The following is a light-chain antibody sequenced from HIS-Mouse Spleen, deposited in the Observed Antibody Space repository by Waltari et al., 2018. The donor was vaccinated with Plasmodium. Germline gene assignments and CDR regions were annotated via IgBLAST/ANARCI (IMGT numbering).Light chain of an antibody. CDR2: DVS. CDR3: CSYAGSYTWV. CDR1: RCDVGGYHY. J-gene: IGLJ3*02. V-gene: IGLV2-11*01. Sequence: QSALTQPRPVSGSPGQSVTISCTGTRCDVGGYHYVSWYQQHPGKAPKLMIYDVSKRPSGVPDRFSGSKSGNTASLTISGLQAEDEADYYCCSYAGSYTWVFGGGTKLTVL.